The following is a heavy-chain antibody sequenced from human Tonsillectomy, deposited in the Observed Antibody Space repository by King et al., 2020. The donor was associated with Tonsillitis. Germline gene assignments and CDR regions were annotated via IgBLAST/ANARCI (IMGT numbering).Heavy chain of an antibody. CDR2: ILSDGTNK. CDR3: VRGVASVAVATDFDY. D-gene: IGHD6-19*01. Sequence: VQLVEFGGGVVQSGRSRRLSCAASGFTLSNYGMHWVRQAPGKGLELVALILSDGTNKYSTDSVKGRFTISRDNSKNMLYLQMNNLTADDPAIYYCVRGVASVAVATDFDYWGQGTLVTVSS. J-gene: IGHJ4*02. CDR1: GFTLSNYG. V-gene: IGHV3-33*08.